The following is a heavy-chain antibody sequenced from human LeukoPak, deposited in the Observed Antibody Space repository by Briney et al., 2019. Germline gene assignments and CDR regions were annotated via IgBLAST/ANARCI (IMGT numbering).Heavy chain of an antibody. D-gene: IGHD7-27*01. V-gene: IGHV3-23*01. Sequence: GGSLRLSCAASGFTFSAYSMNWVRQAPGKGLEWVSAISGSGGSTYSADSVKGRFTISRDNSKNTLYLQMNSLRAEDTAVYYCAKDGGSTGDHFDYWGQGTLVTVSS. CDR1: GFTFSAYS. CDR2: ISGSGGST. J-gene: IGHJ4*02. CDR3: AKDGGSTGDHFDY.